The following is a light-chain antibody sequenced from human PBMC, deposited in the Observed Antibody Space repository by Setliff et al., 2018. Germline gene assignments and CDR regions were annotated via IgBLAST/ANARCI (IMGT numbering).Light chain of an antibody. J-gene: IGLJ1*01. Sequence: QSALTQPPSASGSPGQSVTISCTGTSGDVFGYNYVSWYQQHPGKAPKLIIYGVSKRPSGVSDRFSGSKSGNTASLTISGLQVEDEADYYCSSYTSNTFVFAAGTKVTVL. CDR1: SGDVFGYNY. CDR2: GVS. CDR3: SSYTSNTFV. V-gene: IGLV2-14*03.